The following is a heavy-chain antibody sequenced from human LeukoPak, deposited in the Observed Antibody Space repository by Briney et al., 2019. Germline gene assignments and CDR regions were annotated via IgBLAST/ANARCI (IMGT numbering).Heavy chain of an antibody. CDR2: ISSSSSYI. CDR3: ARGVVRYFDY. CDR1: GFTFSGYS. J-gene: IGHJ4*02. V-gene: IGHV3-21*01. Sequence: GGSLRLSCAASGFTFSGYSMDWVRQAPGKGLEWVSSISSSSSYIYYADSVKGRFTISRDNAKNSLYLQMNSLRAEDTAVYYCARGVVRYFDYWGQGALVTVSS. D-gene: IGHD3-9*01.